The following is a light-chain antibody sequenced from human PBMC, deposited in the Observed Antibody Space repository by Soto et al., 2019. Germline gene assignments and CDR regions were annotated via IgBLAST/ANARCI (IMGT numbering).Light chain of an antibody. CDR1: SSDVGSYNL. Sequence: QSVLTQPASVSGSPGQSITISCTGTSSDVGSYNLVSWYQQHSGKAPKLMIYEGSKRPSGVSNRFSGSKSGNTASLTISGLQAEDEADYSCCSYAGSSTWVFGGGTKLTVL. J-gene: IGLJ3*02. V-gene: IGLV2-23*01. CDR3: CSYAGSSTWV. CDR2: EGS.